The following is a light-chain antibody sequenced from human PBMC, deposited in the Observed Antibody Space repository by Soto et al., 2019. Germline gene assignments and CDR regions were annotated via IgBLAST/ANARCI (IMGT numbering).Light chain of an antibody. CDR3: QQYGSSPTWT. V-gene: IGKV3-20*01. J-gene: IGKJ1*01. CDR1: QSVSSSY. Sequence: EIVLTQSPGTLSLSPGERATLSCRASQSVSSSYLAWYQQKPGQAPRLLIYGASSRATGIPDRLSGSGSGTDFPLTISRLEPEDFAVYYCQQYGSSPTWTFGQGTKVEIK. CDR2: GAS.